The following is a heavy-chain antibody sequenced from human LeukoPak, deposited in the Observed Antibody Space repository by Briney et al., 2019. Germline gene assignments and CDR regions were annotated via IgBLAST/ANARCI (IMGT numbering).Heavy chain of an antibody. Sequence: SETLSLTCAVYGGSFSSYYWSWIRQPPGKGLEWIGEINHSGSTNYNPSLKSRVTISVDTSKNQFSLKLSSVTAADTAVYYCARGFGYDFWSGLHYFDYWGQGTLVTVSS. V-gene: IGHV4-34*01. CDR2: INHSGST. CDR1: GGSFSSYY. J-gene: IGHJ4*02. CDR3: ARGFGYDFWSGLHYFDY. D-gene: IGHD3-3*01.